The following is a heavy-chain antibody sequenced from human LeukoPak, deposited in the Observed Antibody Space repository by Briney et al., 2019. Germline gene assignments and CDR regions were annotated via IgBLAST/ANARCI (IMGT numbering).Heavy chain of an antibody. D-gene: IGHD3-22*01. J-gene: IGHJ4*02. Sequence: GGSLRLSCAASGFTFSSYGMHWVRQAPGKGLEWVTVIWYDGSNKYYADSVKGRFTISRDNSKNTLYLQMNSLRAEDTAVYYCARSSGYYGVDYFDYWGQGTLVTVSS. CDR1: GFTFSSYG. CDR3: ARSSGYYGVDYFDY. V-gene: IGHV3-33*01. CDR2: IWYDGSNK.